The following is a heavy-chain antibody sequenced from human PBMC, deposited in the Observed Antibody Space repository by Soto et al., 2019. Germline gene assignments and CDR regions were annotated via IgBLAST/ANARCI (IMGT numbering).Heavy chain of an antibody. J-gene: IGHJ5*02. D-gene: IGHD2-2*01. Sequence: TSETLSLSCAVSGGSVNRGGCSWSWIPQTPGKGLEWLAYINRTGHTIYNPSLNSRATISLDEPNNQFSLHLTSVTDADTAVYYCARSIVTPSAMFDHWGQGLLVTVS. V-gene: IGHV4-30-2*01. CDR1: GGSVNRGGCS. CDR3: ARSIVTPSAMFDH. CDR2: INRTGHT.